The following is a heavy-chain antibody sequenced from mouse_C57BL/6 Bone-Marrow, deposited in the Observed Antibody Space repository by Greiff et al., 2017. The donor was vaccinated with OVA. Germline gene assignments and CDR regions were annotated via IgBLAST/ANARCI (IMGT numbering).Heavy chain of an antibody. D-gene: IGHD1-1*01. Sequence: VQLKESGPGLVKPSQSLSLTCSVTGYSITSGYYWNWIRQFPGNKLEWMGYISYDGSNNYNPSLKNRISITRDTSKNQFFLKLNSVTTEDTATYYCAREAVVADYWGQGTTLTVSS. J-gene: IGHJ2*01. V-gene: IGHV3-6*01. CDR2: ISYDGSN. CDR1: GYSITSGYY. CDR3: AREAVVADY.